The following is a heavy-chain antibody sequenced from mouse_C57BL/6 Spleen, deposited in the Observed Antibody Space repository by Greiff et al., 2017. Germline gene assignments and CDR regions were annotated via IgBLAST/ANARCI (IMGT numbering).Heavy chain of an antibody. CDR3: ARQDYYGSHFDY. CDR1: GFTFSSYT. CDR2: ISGGGGNT. Sequence: EVQRVESGGGLVKPGGSLKLSCAASGFTFSSYTMSWVRQTPEKRLEWVATISGGGGNTYYPDSVKGRFTISRDNAKNTLYLQMSSLRSEDTALYYCARQDYYGSHFDYWGQGTTLTVSS. J-gene: IGHJ2*01. D-gene: IGHD1-1*01. V-gene: IGHV5-9*01.